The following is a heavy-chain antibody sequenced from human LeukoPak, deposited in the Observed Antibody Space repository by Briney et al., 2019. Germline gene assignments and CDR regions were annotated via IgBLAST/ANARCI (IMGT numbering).Heavy chain of an antibody. Sequence: GGSLRLSCAASGFTFSSYPVHWVRQAPGKGLEYVSAISTNGGSTYYANSVKGRFTISRDNSKNTLYLQMGGLRAEDMAVYYCARGQGMTTGAFDIWGQGTMVTVSS. V-gene: IGHV3-64*01. CDR2: ISTNGGST. D-gene: IGHD4-11*01. CDR1: GFTFSSYP. CDR3: ARGQGMTTGAFDI. J-gene: IGHJ3*02.